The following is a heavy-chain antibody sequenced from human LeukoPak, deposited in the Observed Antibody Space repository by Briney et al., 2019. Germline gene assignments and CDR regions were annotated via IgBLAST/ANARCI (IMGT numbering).Heavy chain of an antibody. V-gene: IGHV1-2*02. D-gene: IGHD3-22*01. CDR3: ARVWYYYDSSGILTLYFDY. J-gene: IGHJ4*02. CDR2: INPTSGGT. Sequence: GESLKISCKTSGYTFTGYYMHWVRQAPGQGLEWMGWINPTSGGTNYAQKFQGRVTMTRDTSISTAHMELSRLRSDDTAVYYCARVWYYYDSSGILTLYFDYWGQGTLVTVSS. CDR1: GYTFTGYY.